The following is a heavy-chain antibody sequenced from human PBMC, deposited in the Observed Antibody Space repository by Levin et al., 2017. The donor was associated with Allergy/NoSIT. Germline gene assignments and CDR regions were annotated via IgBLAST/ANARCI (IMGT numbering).Heavy chain of an antibody. CDR3: ARAGPRYCSSTSCYWGYFQH. Sequence: GESLKISCAASGFTFSSYAMHWVRQAPGKGLEWVAVISYDGSNKYYADSVKGRFTISRDNSKNTLYLQMNSLRAEDTAVYYCARAGPRYCSSTSCYWGYFQHWGQGTLVTVSS. D-gene: IGHD2-2*01. CDR2: ISYDGSNK. V-gene: IGHV3-30-3*01. J-gene: IGHJ1*01. CDR1: GFTFSSYA.